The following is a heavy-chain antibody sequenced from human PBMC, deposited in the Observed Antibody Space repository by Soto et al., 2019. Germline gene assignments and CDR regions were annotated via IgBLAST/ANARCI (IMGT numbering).Heavy chain of an antibody. Sequence: QVHLVQSGADVKKPGASVKVSCKVSGDTVTEISMNWVRHSPTIGLEWLGGFDTEEGETMYADKFQGRLILTEDSSTNTDYLVMRRLRSEDTAVYYCVTIHQRAQPYFDDWGQGTLVTVSS. CDR1: GDTVTEIS. CDR2: FDTEEGET. J-gene: IGHJ4*02. CDR3: VTIHQRAQPYFDD. V-gene: IGHV1-24*01.